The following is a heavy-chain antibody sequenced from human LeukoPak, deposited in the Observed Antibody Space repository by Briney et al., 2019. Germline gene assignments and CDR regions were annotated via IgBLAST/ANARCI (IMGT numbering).Heavy chain of an antibody. J-gene: IGHJ4*02. CDR1: GFTFSSYG. D-gene: IGHD3-22*01. CDR3: AKERPQYFYDSSGREGFDY. V-gene: IGHV3-30*02. Sequence: GSLRLSCAASGFTFSSYGMTWVRQAPGKGLEWVAFIRSDGSNKYYADSVKGRSTISRDNSKNTLYLLMNSLRAEDTAVFYCAKERPQYFYDSSGREGFDYWGQGTLVTVSS. CDR2: IRSDGSNK.